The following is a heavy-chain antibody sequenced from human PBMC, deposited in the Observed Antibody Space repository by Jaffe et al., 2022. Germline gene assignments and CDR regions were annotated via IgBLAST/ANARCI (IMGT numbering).Heavy chain of an antibody. D-gene: IGHD3-16*02. J-gene: IGHJ6*03. CDR3: ARVPYYDYIWGSYRYPSGYMDV. Sequence: QVQLQQWGAGLLKPSETLSLTCAVYGGSFSGYYWSWIRQPPGKGLEWIGEINHSGSTNYNPSLKSRVTISVDTSKNQFSLKLSSVTAADTAVYYCARVPYYDYIWGSYRYPSGYMDVWGKGTTVTVSS. V-gene: IGHV4-34*01. CDR2: INHSGST. CDR1: GGSFSGYY.